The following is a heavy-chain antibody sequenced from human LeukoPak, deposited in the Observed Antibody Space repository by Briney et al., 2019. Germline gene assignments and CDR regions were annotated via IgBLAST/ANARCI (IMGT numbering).Heavy chain of an antibody. CDR3: ATEKTRIQLWLRRPLDY. Sequence: ASVKVSCKVSGYTLTELSMHWVRQAPGKGLEWMGGFDPEDGETIYAQKFQGRVTMTEDTSTDTAYMELSSLRSEDTAVYYCATEKTRIQLWLRRPLDYWGQGTLVTVSP. CDR2: FDPEDGET. CDR1: GYTLTELS. J-gene: IGHJ4*02. V-gene: IGHV1-24*01. D-gene: IGHD5-18*01.